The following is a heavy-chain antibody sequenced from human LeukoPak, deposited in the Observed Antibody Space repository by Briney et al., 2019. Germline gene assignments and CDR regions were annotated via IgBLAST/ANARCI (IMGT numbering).Heavy chain of an antibody. Sequence: PSETLSLTCTVSGGSISSYYWSWVRQPPGKGLEWIGYIYYSGSTNYNPSLKSRVTISVDTPKNQFSLKLSSVTAADTAVYYCARGDNWNDASWFDPWGQGTLVTVSS. CDR2: IYYSGST. CDR1: GGSISSYY. V-gene: IGHV4-59*01. J-gene: IGHJ5*02. D-gene: IGHD1-1*01. CDR3: ARGDNWNDASWFDP.